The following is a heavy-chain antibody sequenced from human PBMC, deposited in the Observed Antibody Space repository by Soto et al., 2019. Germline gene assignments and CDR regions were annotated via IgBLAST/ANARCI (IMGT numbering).Heavy chain of an antibody. CDR2: INHSGST. Sequence: SETLSLTCAVYGRSFSGYYWSWIRQPPGKGLEWIGEINHSGSTNYNPSLKSRVTISVDTSKNQFSLKLSSVTAADTAVYYCASVYCSGGSCRNNWFDPWGQGTLVTVSS. D-gene: IGHD2-15*01. J-gene: IGHJ5*02. CDR1: GRSFSGYY. CDR3: ASVYCSGGSCRNNWFDP. V-gene: IGHV4-34*01.